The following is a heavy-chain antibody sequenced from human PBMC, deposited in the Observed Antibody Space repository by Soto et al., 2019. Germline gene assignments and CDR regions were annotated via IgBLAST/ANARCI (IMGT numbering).Heavy chain of an antibody. CDR3: VKDRSGWGSFDI. J-gene: IGHJ3*02. V-gene: IGHV3-23*01. Sequence: EVQVLESGGGLVQPGGSLRLSCSASGFTFKDINWLRQAPGKGLEWISRITGGGHTDYVDSVKGRFTISRDNSKNTGYLQMNSLRVDDTAVYYCVKDRSGWGSFDIWGQGTVVTVSS. CDR2: ITGGGHT. CDR1: GFTFKD. D-gene: IGHD3-16*01.